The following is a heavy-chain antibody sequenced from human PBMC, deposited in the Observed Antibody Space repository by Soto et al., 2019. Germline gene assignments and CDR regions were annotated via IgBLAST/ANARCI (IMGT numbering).Heavy chain of an antibody. D-gene: IGHD6-19*01. J-gene: IGHJ4*02. CDR3: ARERTVAGNDY. CDR1: GYTFTSYD. CDR2: MNPNSGNT. Sequence: GASVEVCCTASGYTFTSYDIKWVRQATGQGLEWMGWMNPNSGNTGYAQKFQGRVTMTRNTSISTAYMELSSLRSEDTAVYYCARERTVAGNDYWGQGTLVTVSS. V-gene: IGHV1-8*01.